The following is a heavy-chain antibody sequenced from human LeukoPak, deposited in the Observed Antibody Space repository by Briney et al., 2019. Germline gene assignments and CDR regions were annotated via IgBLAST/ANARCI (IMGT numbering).Heavy chain of an antibody. CDR3: ARALRYCSSTSCYAYYFDY. CDR1: GYTFTSYD. D-gene: IGHD2-2*01. CDR2: MNPNSGNT. J-gene: IGHJ4*02. Sequence: ASVKVSCKASGYTFTSYDINWVRQATGQGLEWMGWMNPNSGNTGYAQKFQGRVTMTRNTSISTAYMELSSLRPEDTAVYYCARALRYCSSTSCYAYYFDYWGQGTLVTVSS. V-gene: IGHV1-8*01.